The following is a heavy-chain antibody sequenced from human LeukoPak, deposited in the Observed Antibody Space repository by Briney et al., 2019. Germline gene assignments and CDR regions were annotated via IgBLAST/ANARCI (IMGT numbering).Heavy chain of an antibody. D-gene: IGHD1-7*01. J-gene: IGHJ4*02. V-gene: IGHV3-30*02. CDR2: MRYDGSNK. Sequence: GGSLRLSCAASGFAFSSGFTFSSYAVHWVRQTPGKGLEWLAFMRYDGSNKYYADSVKGRFIISRDSSRNILYLQMNSLRPEDTAVYYCARGGETRTPLGSMDYWGQGTLVTVSS. CDR1: GFAFSSGFTFSSYA. CDR3: ARGGETRTPLGSMDY.